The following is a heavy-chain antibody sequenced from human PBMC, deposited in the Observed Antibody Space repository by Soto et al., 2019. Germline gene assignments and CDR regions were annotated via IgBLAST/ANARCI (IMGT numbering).Heavy chain of an antibody. CDR3: ARGECSGGSCYLYYYYGMDV. J-gene: IGHJ6*02. CDR2: IIPIFGTA. CDR1: GGTFSSYA. Sequence: QVQLVQSGAEVKKPGSSVKVSCKASGGTFSSYAISWVRQAPGHGLEWMGGIIPIFGTANNARKFQGRVTITADESTRTAYMELSSLRSEDTAVYYCARGECSGGSCYLYYYYGMDVWGQGTTVTVSS. V-gene: IGHV1-69*12. D-gene: IGHD2-15*01.